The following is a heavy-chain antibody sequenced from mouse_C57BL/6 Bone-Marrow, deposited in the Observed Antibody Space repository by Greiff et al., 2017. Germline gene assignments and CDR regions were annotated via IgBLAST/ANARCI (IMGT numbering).Heavy chain of an antibody. V-gene: IGHV5-6*03. CDR2: ISSGGSYT. CDR1: GFTFSSYG. CDR3: ARHPRTGFAY. Sequence: EVNVVASGGGLVQPGESLKLSCAASGFTFSSYGMSWVRQTPDKRLEWVATISSGGSYTYYPDSVKGRFTISRDDAKNTLYLQMSSLKTEDTAMYYCARHPRTGFAYWGQGTLVTVSA. J-gene: IGHJ3*01. D-gene: IGHD2-10*02.